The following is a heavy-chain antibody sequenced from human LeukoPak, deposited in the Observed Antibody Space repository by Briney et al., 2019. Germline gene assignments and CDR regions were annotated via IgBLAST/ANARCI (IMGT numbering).Heavy chain of an antibody. Sequence: GGSLRLSCAASGFTFSSYGMHWVRQAPGKGLEWGAFIRYDGSNKYYADSVKGRFTISRDNSKNTLYLQMNSLRAEDTAVYYCAKDHCSSTSCYFFDYRGQGTLVTVSS. CDR1: GFTFSSYG. CDR2: IRYDGSNK. J-gene: IGHJ4*02. D-gene: IGHD2-2*01. CDR3: AKDHCSSTSCYFFDY. V-gene: IGHV3-30*02.